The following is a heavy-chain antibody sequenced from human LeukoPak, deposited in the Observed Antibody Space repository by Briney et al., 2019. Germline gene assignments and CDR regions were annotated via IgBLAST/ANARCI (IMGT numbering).Heavy chain of an antibody. V-gene: IGHV3-23*01. CDR1: GLPFSRYA. CDR2: ISGSGGSA. J-gene: IGHJ4*02. CDR3: AKEDFWSGPDLLYLDY. D-gene: IGHD3-3*01. Sequence: GGSLRLSCAASGLPFSRYAMSWGRQAPGKRLEWVSAISGSGGSAYYADSVKGRFTISRDNAKNTLYLQVNSRRAEDAAVYYCAKEDFWSGPDLLYLDYWGQGTLVTVSS.